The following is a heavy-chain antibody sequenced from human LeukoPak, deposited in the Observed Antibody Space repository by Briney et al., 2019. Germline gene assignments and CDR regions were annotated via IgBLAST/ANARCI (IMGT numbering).Heavy chain of an antibody. CDR2: IYYTGST. CDR1: GGPITGYH. CDR3: ARQQNYYDGSGYYYVWFDP. J-gene: IGHJ5*02. V-gene: IGHV4-59*01. D-gene: IGHD3-22*01. Sequence: PSETLSLTCAVSGGPITGYHWTWLRQRPGKGLEWIWFIYYTGSTDYNPSFKGRVTISIGTSKNQFSLNLYSVTAADTAVYFCARQQNYYDGSGYYYVWFDPWGQGTLVTVSS.